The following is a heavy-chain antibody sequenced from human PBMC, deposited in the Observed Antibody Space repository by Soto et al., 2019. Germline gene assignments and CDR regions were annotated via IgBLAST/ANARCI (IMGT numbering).Heavy chain of an antibody. J-gene: IGHJ6*02. CDR1: GFPFSTSA. V-gene: IGHV3-23*01. D-gene: IGHD1-26*01. Sequence: EVQLLESGGGLVQPGGSLRLSCAASGFPFSTSAMNWVRQAPGKGLEWVSIISASSDAAYYAESVKGRFASSRDNSKNTLYLQMNSVRAEDTAVYYCAKYSGSYPVYNGLSLWGQGTTVTVS. CDR2: ISASSDAA. CDR3: AKYSGSYPVYNGLSL.